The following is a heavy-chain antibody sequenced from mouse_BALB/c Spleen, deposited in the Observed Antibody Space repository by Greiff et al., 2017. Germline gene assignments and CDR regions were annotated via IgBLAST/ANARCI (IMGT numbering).Heavy chain of an antibody. J-gene: IGHJ2*01. CDR2: INPGSGGT. V-gene: IGHV1-54*01. CDR3: ARSDYDGAMDY. D-gene: IGHD2-4*01. Sequence: QVQLQQSGAELVRPGTSVKVSCKASGYAFTNYLIEWVKQRPGQGLEWIGVINPGSGGTNYNEKFKGKATLTADKSSSTAYMQLSSLTSDDSAVYFCARSDYDGAMDYWGQGTTLTVSS. CDR1: GYAFTNYL.